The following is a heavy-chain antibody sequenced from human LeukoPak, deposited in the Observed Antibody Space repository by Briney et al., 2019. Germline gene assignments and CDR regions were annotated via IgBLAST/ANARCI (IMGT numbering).Heavy chain of an antibody. CDR2: IYTSGST. V-gene: IGHV4-4*07. J-gene: IGHJ3*02. CDR3: ARLTTVITRGTFDI. Sequence: SSETLSLTCTVSGGSISSYYWSWIRQPAGKGPEWIGRIYTSGSTNYNPSLKSRVTMSVDTSKNQFSLKLSSVTAADTAVYYCARLTTVITRGTFDIWGQGTMVTVS. D-gene: IGHD4-23*01. CDR1: GGSISSYY.